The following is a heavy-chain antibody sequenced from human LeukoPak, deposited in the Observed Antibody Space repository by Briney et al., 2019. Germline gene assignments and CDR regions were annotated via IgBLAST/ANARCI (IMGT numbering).Heavy chain of an antibody. CDR1: GFTFTIYG. J-gene: IGHJ4*02. V-gene: IGHV3-30*18. Sequence: GGSLRLSCAASGFTFTIYGMYWVRQAPGKGLEWVAMISYDESNKYYTDSVKGRFTISRDNSKNTLYLQMNSLRAEDTAIYYCAKETLGYCSGGSCLGLNYWGQGTLVTVSS. CDR2: ISYDESNK. D-gene: IGHD2-15*01. CDR3: AKETLGYCSGGSCLGLNY.